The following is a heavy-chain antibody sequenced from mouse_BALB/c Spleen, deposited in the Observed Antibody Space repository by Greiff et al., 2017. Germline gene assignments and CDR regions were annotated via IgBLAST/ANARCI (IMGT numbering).Heavy chain of an antibody. CDR3: AAYYYGSSYRFDY. CDR1: GYTFTSYW. J-gene: IGHJ2*01. CDR2: INPSTGYT. Sequence: QVQLQHSGAELAKPGASVKMSCKASGYTFTSYWMHWVKQRPGQGLEWIGYINPSTGYTEYNQKFKDKATLTADKSSSTAYMQLSSLTSEDSAVYYCAAYYYGSSYRFDYWGQGTTLTVSS. D-gene: IGHD1-1*01. V-gene: IGHV1-7*01.